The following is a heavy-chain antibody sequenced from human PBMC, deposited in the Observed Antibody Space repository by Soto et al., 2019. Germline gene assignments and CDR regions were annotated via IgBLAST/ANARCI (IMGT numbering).Heavy chain of an antibody. J-gene: IGHJ4*02. Sequence: GGSLRLSCAASGFTFSSYAMHWVRQAPGKGLEWVAVISYDGSNKYYADSVKGRFTISRDNSKNTLYLQMNSLRAEDTAVYYCADRLLPIDYWGQGTLVTVSS. CDR1: GFTFSSYA. V-gene: IGHV3-30-3*01. D-gene: IGHD1-26*01. CDR2: ISYDGSNK. CDR3: ADRLLPIDY.